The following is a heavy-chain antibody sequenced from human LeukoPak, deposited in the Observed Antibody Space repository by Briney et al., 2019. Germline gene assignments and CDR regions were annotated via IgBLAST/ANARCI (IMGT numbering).Heavy chain of an antibody. CDR1: GGSFSGYY. J-gene: IGHJ5*02. D-gene: IGHD6-13*01. CDR3: ARDFGAAANWYDP. Sequence: SETLSLTCAVYGGSFSGYYWSWIRQPPGKGLEWIGEINHSGSTNYNPSLKSRVTISVDTSKNQFSLKLSSVTAADTAVYYCARDFGAAANWYDPWGQGTLVTVSS. CDR2: INHSGST. V-gene: IGHV4-34*01.